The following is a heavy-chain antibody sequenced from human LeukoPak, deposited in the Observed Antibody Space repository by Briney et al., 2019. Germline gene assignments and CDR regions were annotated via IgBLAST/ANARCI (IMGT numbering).Heavy chain of an antibody. J-gene: IGHJ5*02. CDR1: GGSISSGSYY. V-gene: IGHV4-61*02. D-gene: IGHD6-13*01. Sequence: SETLSLTCTVSGGSISSGSYYWSWIRQPAGKGLEWIGRIYTSGSTNYNPSLKSRVTISVDTSKNQFSLKLSSVTAADTAVYYCARDRVAQPGYSSSWYWWFDPWGQGTLVTVSS. CDR3: ARDRVAQPGYSSSWYWWFDP. CDR2: IYTSGST.